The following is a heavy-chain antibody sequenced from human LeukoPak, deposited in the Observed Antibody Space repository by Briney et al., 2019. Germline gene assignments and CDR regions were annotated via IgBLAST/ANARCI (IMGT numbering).Heavy chain of an antibody. CDR1: RLSSATYS. V-gene: IGHV3-23*01. D-gene: IGHD3-3*01. Sequence: GGSLRLFCVDSRLSSATYSMKWVRQAPGKGREWVEVIKGDGDLAYYADSVQGRFTISRVHSKSTLYLHTAKMRVEDTGIYFCANKKGGNYPFEFWGQGTLVTVSS. CDR3: ANKKGGNYPFEF. CDR2: IKGDGDLA. J-gene: IGHJ4*02.